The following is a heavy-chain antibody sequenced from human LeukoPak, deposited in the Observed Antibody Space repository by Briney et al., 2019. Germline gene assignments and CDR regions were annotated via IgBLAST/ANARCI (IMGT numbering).Heavy chain of an antibody. V-gene: IGHV4-39*01. CDR3: ARGILRDYYDSSGFYHRGGVGY. Sequence: PSETLSLTCTVSGGSISSSSYYWGWIRQPPGKGPEWIGSIYYSGSTYYNPSLKSRVTISVDTSKNQFSLRLSSVTAADTAVYFCARGILRDYYDSSGFYHRGGVGYWGQGTLVTVSS. J-gene: IGHJ4*02. CDR1: GGSISSSSYY. CDR2: IYYSGST. D-gene: IGHD3-22*01.